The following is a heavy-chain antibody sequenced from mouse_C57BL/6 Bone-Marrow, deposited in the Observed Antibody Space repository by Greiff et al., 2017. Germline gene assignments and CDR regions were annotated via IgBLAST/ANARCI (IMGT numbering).Heavy chain of an antibody. D-gene: IGHD2-12*01. J-gene: IGHJ1*03. CDR3: ARYVILLPRYFAV. CDR2: IYPSDSET. CDR1: GYTFTSYW. Sequence: QVQLQQPGAELVRPGSSVKLSCKASGYTFTSYWMDWVKQRPGQGLEWIGNIYPSDSETHYNQKFKDKATLTVDKSSSTAYMQLSSLTSEDSAVYYCARYVILLPRYFAVWGTGTTVTVSS. V-gene: IGHV1-61*01.